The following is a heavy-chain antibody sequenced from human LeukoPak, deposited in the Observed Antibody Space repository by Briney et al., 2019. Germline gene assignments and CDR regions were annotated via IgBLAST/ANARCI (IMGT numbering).Heavy chain of an antibody. CDR1: GYTFTSYY. D-gene: IGHD2-15*01. CDR3: ATTRPKDYYYY. Sequence: ASVKVSCKASGYTFTSYYMNWVRQAPGQGLEWMGIINPSGGSTSYAQKFQGRVTMTRDTSTSTVYMELSSLRSEDTAVYYCATTRPKDYYYYWGQGTLVTVSS. CDR2: INPSGGST. V-gene: IGHV1-46*01. J-gene: IGHJ4*02.